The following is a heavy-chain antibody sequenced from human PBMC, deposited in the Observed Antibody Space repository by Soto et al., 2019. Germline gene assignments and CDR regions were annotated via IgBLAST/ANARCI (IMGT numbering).Heavy chain of an antibody. CDR1: GGAFSSYA. CDR3: ARFYRSASYYDSRGYEDAFDI. D-gene: IGHD3-22*01. J-gene: IGHJ3*02. CDR2: LIPIFGPA. V-gene: IGHV1-69*06. Sequence: ASVKVSWKASGGAFSSYAISWVRQAPGQGLEWMGGLIPIFGPAKYAQKFQGRVTTTADKSTSTAYMELSSLRSEDTAVYYCARFYRSASYYDSRGYEDAFDIWG.